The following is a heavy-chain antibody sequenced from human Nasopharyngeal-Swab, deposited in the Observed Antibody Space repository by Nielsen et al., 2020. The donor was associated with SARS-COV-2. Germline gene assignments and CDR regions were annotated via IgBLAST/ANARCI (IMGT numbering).Heavy chain of an antibody. J-gene: IGHJ4*02. CDR2: IDPSDSYT. V-gene: IGHV5-10-1*01. D-gene: IGHD3-22*01. CDR1: GYSFTSYW. Sequence: VGYPMISCKGSGYSFTSYWFSWVRQMPGKGLEWMGRIDPSDSYTNYSPSFQGHVTISADKSISTAYLQWSSLKASDTAMYCCARRSSGSPYYFDYWGQGTLVTVSS. CDR3: ARRSSGSPYYFDY.